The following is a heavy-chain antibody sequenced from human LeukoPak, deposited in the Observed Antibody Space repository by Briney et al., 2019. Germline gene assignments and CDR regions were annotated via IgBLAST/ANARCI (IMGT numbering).Heavy chain of an antibody. CDR2: IKQDGSEK. V-gene: IGHV3-7*01. CDR3: ARPLRAGYSSDY. CDR1: GFTFSSYW. Sequence: PGGSLRLSCAASGFTFSSYWMSWVRQAPGKGLEWVANIKQDGSEKYYVDSVKGRFTISRDNAKNSLYPQMNSLRAEDTAVYYCARPLRAGYSSDYWGQGTLVTVTS. D-gene: IGHD5-18*01. J-gene: IGHJ4*02.